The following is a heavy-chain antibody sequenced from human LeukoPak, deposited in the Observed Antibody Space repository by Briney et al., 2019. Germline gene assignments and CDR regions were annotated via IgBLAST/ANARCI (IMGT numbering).Heavy chain of an antibody. J-gene: IGHJ4*02. CDR1: GGSFSGYY. D-gene: IGHD6-19*01. CDR3: ARVTKAGYSSGWYDY. V-gene: IGHV4-34*01. CDR2: INHSGST. Sequence: SETLSLTCAVYGGSFSGYYWSWIRQPPGKGLEWIGEINHSGSTNYNPSLKSRVTISVDTSKNQFSLKLSSVTAADTAVYYCARVTKAGYSSGWYDYWGQGTLVTVSS.